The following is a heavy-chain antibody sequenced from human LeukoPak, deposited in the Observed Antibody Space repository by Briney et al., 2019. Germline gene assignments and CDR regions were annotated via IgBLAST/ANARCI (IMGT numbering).Heavy chain of an antibody. CDR2: MNPNSGDT. J-gene: IGHJ4*02. CDR3: ARDQYDILTFGHY. Sequence: ASVKVSCKASGYTFTNYDICWVRQATGQGLEWMGWMNPNSGDTNYAQKLQGRVTMTTDTSTSTAYMELRSLRSDDTAVYYCARDQYDILTFGHYWGQGTLVTVSS. V-gene: IGHV1-18*01. CDR1: GYTFTNYD. D-gene: IGHD3-9*01.